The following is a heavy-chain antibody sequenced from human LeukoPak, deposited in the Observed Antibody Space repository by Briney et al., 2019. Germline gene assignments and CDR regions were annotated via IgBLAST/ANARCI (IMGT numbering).Heavy chain of an antibody. V-gene: IGHV3-23*01. J-gene: IGHJ4*02. Sequence: GGSLRLSCVGSGFTFSNYALTWVRQTPGRGLEWLSAITDSGIRTDYADSGKGRFTISRDNSKNTLYLQINRLRAEDTAVYYCARDDAPGGGYLDFWGQGTLVTVSS. D-gene: IGHD3-10*01. CDR1: GFTFSNYA. CDR2: ITDSGIRT. CDR3: ARDDAPGGGYLDF.